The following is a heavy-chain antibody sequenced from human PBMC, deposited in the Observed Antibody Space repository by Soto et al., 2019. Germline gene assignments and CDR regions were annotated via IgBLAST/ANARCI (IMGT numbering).Heavy chain of an antibody. CDR2: INHSGST. Sequence: QVQLQQWGAGLLKPSETLSLTCAVYGGSFSSYYWSWIRQPPGKGLEWIGVINHSGSTNYDPSLKSRVTISSDTSKNQVSLTLSSVTAEDTAVYYCARGEPRFMEWLLLSEYFDPWGQGTLVTVSS. V-gene: IGHV4-34*01. CDR3: ARGEPRFMEWLLLSEYFDP. CDR1: GGSFSSYY. D-gene: IGHD3-3*01. J-gene: IGHJ5*02.